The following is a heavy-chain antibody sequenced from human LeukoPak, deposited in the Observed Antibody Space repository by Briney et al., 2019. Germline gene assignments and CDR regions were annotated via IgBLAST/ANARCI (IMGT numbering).Heavy chain of an antibody. CDR3: VRKSRNRPFDS. CDR2: VDIDGSGT. Sequence: PGGSLRLSCAASGFTFTNYWMHWVRQVPGKRPVWISRVDIDGSGTVYADSVKGRFTISRDNAKNTVYLQMNSLRAEDTAVYYCVRKSRNRPFDSWGQGTLVTVSS. CDR1: GFTFTNYW. V-gene: IGHV3-74*01. J-gene: IGHJ4*02.